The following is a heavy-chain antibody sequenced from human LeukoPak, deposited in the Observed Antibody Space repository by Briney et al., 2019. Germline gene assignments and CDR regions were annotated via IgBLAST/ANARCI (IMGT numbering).Heavy chain of an antibody. V-gene: IGHV1-24*01. CDR1: GNTLTEVS. J-gene: IGHJ2*01. CDR3: VAEGCSGGICYPYFDL. CDR2: FDLASGGK. D-gene: IGHD2-15*01. Sequence: ASVNVSCKVSGNTLTEVSMHWVRQAPGKGLQWIGGFDLASGGKIYAQQFQGRDTMTEDTSTDTAYMELNSLRSEDTAVYYCVAEGCSGGICYPYFDLWGRGTPVSVSS.